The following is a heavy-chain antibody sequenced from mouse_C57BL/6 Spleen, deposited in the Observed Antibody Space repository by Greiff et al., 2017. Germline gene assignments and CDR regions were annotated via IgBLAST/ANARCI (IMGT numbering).Heavy chain of an antibody. V-gene: IGHV1-39*01. Sequence: VQLKESGPELVKPGASVKISCKASGYSFTDYNMNWVKQSNGKSLEWIGVINPNYGTTSYNQKFKGKATLTVDQSSSTAYMQLNSLTSEDSAVYYCARWGDYDGSYYAMDYWGQGTSVTVSS. D-gene: IGHD2-4*01. CDR2: INPNYGTT. J-gene: IGHJ4*01. CDR3: ARWGDYDGSYYAMDY. CDR1: GYSFTDYN.